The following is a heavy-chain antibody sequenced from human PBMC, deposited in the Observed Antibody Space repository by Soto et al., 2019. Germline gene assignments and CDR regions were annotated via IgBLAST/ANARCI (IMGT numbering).Heavy chain of an antibody. Sequence: GGPLRLSCAASGFTFSNYGMGWVRQAPGKGLEWVSAISGDGTRTYAADSVKGRFAISRDNSKNTLYLEMKTLRPEDTAVFYCAKERGSMKPFDYWGQGILVTVSS. V-gene: IGHV3-23*01. D-gene: IGHD5-12*01. CDR3: AKERGSMKPFDY. CDR2: ISGDGTRT. CDR1: GFTFSNYG. J-gene: IGHJ4*02.